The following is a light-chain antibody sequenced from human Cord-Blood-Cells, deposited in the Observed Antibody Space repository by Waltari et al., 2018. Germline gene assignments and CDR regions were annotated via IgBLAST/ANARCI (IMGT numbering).Light chain of an antibody. Sequence: SYELPQPPSVSVSPGQPASITCSGDKLGGKYACWYQQKPGQAPLLVIYQDSKRPSGILERFSGYNSGNTATRTSSGRQAMDDADYYCQAWDSSNAVFGGGTKLTVL. V-gene: IGLV3-1*01. J-gene: IGLJ2*01. CDR2: QDS. CDR3: QAWDSSNAV. CDR1: KLGGKY.